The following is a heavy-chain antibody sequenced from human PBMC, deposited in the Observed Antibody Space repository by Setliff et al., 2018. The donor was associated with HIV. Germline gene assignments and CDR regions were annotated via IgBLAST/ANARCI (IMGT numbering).Heavy chain of an antibody. D-gene: IGHD6-19*01. V-gene: IGHV4-61*02. CDR1: GGSISSGSYY. CDR3: ARGDWYDFFDY. J-gene: IGHJ4*02. CDR2: FYTSGST. Sequence: LSLPCTVSGGSISSGSYYWSWIRQPAGKGLEWIGRFYTSGSTNYSPSLKSRVTMSVDTSKNQFSLKLSSVTAADTAVYYCARGDWYDFFDYWGQGTLVTVSS.